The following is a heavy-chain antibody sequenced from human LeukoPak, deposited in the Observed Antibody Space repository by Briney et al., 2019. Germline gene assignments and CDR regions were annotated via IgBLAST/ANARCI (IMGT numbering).Heavy chain of an antibody. J-gene: IGHJ4*02. V-gene: IGHV4-39*01. Sequence: SETLSLTCTVSGGSISSSSYYWGWIRQPPGKGLEWIGSLYYSGSTFYNPSLKSRVTISVDTSKSQFSLRLSSVTAADTAVYYCSIVVVVAATVGIDYWGQETLVTVSS. CDR3: SIVVVVAATVGIDY. CDR1: GGSISSSSYY. D-gene: IGHD2-15*01. CDR2: LYYSGST.